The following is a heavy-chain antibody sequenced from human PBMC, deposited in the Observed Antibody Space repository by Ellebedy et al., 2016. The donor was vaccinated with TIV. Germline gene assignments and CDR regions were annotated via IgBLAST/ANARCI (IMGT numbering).Heavy chain of an antibody. D-gene: IGHD6-19*01. CDR3: ARAGSGWYYLDS. V-gene: IGHV3-74*01. CDR2: INSDGSDA. J-gene: IGHJ4*02. Sequence: PGGSLRLSCAASGFTFSRYWMHWVRQAPGKGLVWVLGINSDGSDANYADSVKGRLTISRDNAKNTLYLQMSNLRVEDTAIYYCARAGSGWYYLDSWGQGTLVTVS. CDR1: GFTFSRYW.